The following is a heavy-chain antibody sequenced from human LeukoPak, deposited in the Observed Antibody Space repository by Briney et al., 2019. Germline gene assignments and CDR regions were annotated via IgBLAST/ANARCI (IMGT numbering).Heavy chain of an antibody. CDR1: GYTFTSYD. J-gene: IGHJ6*02. CDR2: MNPNSGNT. CDR3: ARGGSLGTGYYYGMDV. V-gene: IGHV1-8*03. Sequence: GASVKVSCKASGYTFTSYDINWVRQATGQGLEWMGWMNPNSGNTGYAQKFQGRVTITRNTSISTAYMELSSLRSEDTAVYYCARGGSLGTGYYYGMDVWGQGTTVTVSS. D-gene: IGHD3/OR15-3a*01.